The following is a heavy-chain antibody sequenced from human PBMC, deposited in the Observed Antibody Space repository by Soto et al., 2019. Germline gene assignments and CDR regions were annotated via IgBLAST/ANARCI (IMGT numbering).Heavy chain of an antibody. CDR2: ISGSGGST. Sequence: PGGSLRLSCAASGFTFSSYAMSWVRQAPGKGLEWVSAISGSGGSTYYADSVKGRFTISRDNSKNTLYLQMNSLRAEDTAVYYCAKDRAVTTVSRRKRHFDYWGQGTLVTVSS. V-gene: IGHV3-23*01. CDR3: AKDRAVTTVSRRKRHFDY. D-gene: IGHD4-17*01. J-gene: IGHJ4*02. CDR1: GFTFSSYA.